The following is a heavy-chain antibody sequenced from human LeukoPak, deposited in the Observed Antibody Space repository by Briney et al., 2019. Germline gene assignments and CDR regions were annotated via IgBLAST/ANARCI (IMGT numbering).Heavy chain of an antibody. CDR3: AREYYDILTGYSTPSDWFDP. Sequence: GGSLRLSCAASGFTFSSYSMNWVRQAPGKGLEWVSYISSSSSTIYYADSVKGRFTISRDNAKNSLYLQMNSLRAEDTAVYYRAREYYDILTGYSTPSDWFDPWGQGTLVTVSS. D-gene: IGHD3-9*01. CDR2: ISSSSSTI. V-gene: IGHV3-48*01. J-gene: IGHJ5*02. CDR1: GFTFSSYS.